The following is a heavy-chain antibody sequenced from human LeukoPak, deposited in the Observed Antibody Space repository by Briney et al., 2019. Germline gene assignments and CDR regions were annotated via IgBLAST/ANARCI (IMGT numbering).Heavy chain of an antibody. CDR2: ISGSGGST. CDR3: AKLPPPYCSSTSCPDY. D-gene: IGHD2-2*01. V-gene: IGHV3-23*01. Sequence: AGGSLRLSCAASGFTFSSYAMSWVRQAPGKGLEWVSAISGSGGSTYYADSVKGRFTISRDNSKNTLYLQMNSLRAEDTAVYYCAKLPPPYCSSTSCPDYWGQGTLVTVSS. J-gene: IGHJ4*02. CDR1: GFTFSSYA.